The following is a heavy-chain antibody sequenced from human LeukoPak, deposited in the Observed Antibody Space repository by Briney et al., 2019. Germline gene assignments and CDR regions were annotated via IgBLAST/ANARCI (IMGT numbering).Heavy chain of an antibody. Sequence: GGSLKLSCAASGFSFSSYTLNWVRQAPGKGLEWVSVMYRGGSTYYADSVQGRFTMSRDNSKNTLYLQMNSLRAEDTAVYYCARDGGAAAGYWGQGTLVTVSP. D-gene: IGHD6-13*01. V-gene: IGHV3-66*01. CDR2: MYRGGST. CDR1: GFSFSSYT. J-gene: IGHJ4*02. CDR3: ARDGGAAAGY.